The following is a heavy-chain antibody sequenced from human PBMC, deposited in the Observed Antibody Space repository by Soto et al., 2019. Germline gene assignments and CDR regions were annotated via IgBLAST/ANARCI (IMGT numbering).Heavy chain of an antibody. V-gene: IGHV7-4-1*02. CDR1: GYTFTSYA. J-gene: IGHJ3*02. Sequence: ASVKVSCKASGYTFTSYAMNWVRQAPGQGLEWMGWINTNTGNPTYAQGFTGRFVFSLDTSVSTAYLQISSLKAEDTVVYYCASRFHVGAIHDAFDIWGQGTMVTVSS. D-gene: IGHD1-26*01. CDR2: INTNTGNP. CDR3: ASRFHVGAIHDAFDI.